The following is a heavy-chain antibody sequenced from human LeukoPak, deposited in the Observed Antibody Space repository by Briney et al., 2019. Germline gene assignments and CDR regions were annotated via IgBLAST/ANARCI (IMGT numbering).Heavy chain of an antibody. D-gene: IGHD2-15*01. Sequence: PSETLSLTCTVSGGSISSSNYYWGWIRQPPGKGLEWIGNIYYSGSTYYNPSLKSRVAISVDTSKNQLSLKLSSVTAADTAVYYCGRLLGDCSGGSCYFFDYWGQGTLVTVSS. CDR2: IYYSGST. CDR1: GGSISSSNYY. V-gene: IGHV4-39*01. J-gene: IGHJ4*02. CDR3: GRLLGDCSGGSCYFFDY.